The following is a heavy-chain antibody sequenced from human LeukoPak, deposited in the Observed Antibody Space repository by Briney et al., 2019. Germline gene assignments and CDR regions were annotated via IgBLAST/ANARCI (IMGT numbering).Heavy chain of an antibody. Sequence: SETLSLTCTVSGGSISGHYWSWIRQPPGRGLEWIGCIFYSGRTDYNPSLKSRVTMSVDTSKNQFSLQLRSVTAADTAVYYCARVRSGAATNAFDYCGQGTLVTVSS. CDR1: GGSISGHY. V-gene: IGHV4-59*11. CDR2: IFYSGRT. J-gene: IGHJ4*02. D-gene: IGHD2-8*01. CDR3: ARVRSGAATNAFDY.